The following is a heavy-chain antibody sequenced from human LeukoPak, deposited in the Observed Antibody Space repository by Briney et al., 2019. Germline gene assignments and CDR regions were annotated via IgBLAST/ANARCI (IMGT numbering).Heavy chain of an antibody. Sequence: HPGGSLRLSCAASGFTFSIYGMHWVRQAPGKGLEYVSAISSHGGSTYYVDSVKGRFTISRDNSRNTLYLQMGSLRAEDMAVYYCARDASTTTACYDYWGQGTLVTVSS. D-gene: IGHD1-26*01. J-gene: IGHJ4*02. V-gene: IGHV3-64*02. CDR2: ISSHGGST. CDR1: GFTFSIYG. CDR3: ARDASTTTACYDY.